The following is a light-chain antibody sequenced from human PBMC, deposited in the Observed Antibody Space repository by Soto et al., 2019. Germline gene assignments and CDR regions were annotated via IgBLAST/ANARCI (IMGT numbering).Light chain of an antibody. V-gene: IGKV1-27*01. J-gene: IGKJ3*01. CDR1: QVIRNF. Sequence: DIQMTQSPTSLSASVGDRVTITCRASQVIRNFVAWYQQKPGKAPKLLIYAASTLQSGVPSRFSGSGSGTDFPLTINSLQPEDVATYYCQKYSSVPVFGPGTKVEIK. CDR3: QKYSSVPV. CDR2: AAS.